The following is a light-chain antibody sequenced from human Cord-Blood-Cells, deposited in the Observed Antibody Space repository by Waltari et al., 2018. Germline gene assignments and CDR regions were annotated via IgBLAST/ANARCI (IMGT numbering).Light chain of an antibody. CDR1: SSNIGSNF. V-gene: IGLV1-47*01. Sequence: QSVLTQPPSASGTPGQRVTIPCSGSSSNIGSNFVSWYQQPPGTAPKLLIYRNNSRPSGVPDRFSGSKSGTSASLAISRLRSEDEADYYCAAWDDSLSGNWVFGGGTKLTVL. CDR3: AAWDDSLSGNWV. CDR2: RNN. J-gene: IGLJ3*02.